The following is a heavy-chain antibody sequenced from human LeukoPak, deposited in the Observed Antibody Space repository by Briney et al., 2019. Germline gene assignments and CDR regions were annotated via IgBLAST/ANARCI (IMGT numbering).Heavy chain of an antibody. CDR2: IYYSGST. Sequence: SETLSLTCTVSGGSISSYYWSWIRQPPGKGLEWIGYIYYSGSTNYNPSLKSRVTISVDTSKNQFSLKLSSVTAADTAVYYCARVIRDYDSSGYNLAYIDYWGQGTLVTVSS. CDR1: GGSISSYY. J-gene: IGHJ4*02. CDR3: ARVIRDYDSSGYNLAYIDY. D-gene: IGHD3-22*01. V-gene: IGHV4-59*01.